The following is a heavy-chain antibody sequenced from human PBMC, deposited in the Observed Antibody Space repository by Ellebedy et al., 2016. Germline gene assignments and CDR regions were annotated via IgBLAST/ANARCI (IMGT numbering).Heavy chain of an antibody. V-gene: IGHV1-46*03. Sequence: ASVKVSCXASGYNFTTYYMHWVRQAPGQGLEWMGIINPHGGSTTYAQKFQGRVTMTSDTSTSTLYMELSSLRSDDTAVYFCARDAAYCGGDCYSSAFYKYYMDVWGQGTTVTVSS. CDR2: INPHGGST. D-gene: IGHD2-21*01. CDR1: GYNFTTYY. J-gene: IGHJ6*03. CDR3: ARDAAYCGGDCYSSAFYKYYMDV.